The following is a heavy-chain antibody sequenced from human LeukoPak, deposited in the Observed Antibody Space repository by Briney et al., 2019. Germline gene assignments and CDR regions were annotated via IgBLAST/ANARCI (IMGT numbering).Heavy chain of an antibody. J-gene: IGHJ6*03. CDR1: GGTFSSYA. V-gene: IGHV1-69*05. D-gene: IGHD2-2*01. CDR2: IIPIFGTA. CDR3: ARVYCSSTSCLPPDYYYYYMDV. Sequence: SVKVSCKASGGTFSSYAISWVRQAPGQGLEWMGGIIPIFGTANYAQKFQGGVTITTDESTSTAYMELSSLRSEDTAVYYCARVYCSSTSCLPPDYYYYYMDVWGKGTTVTVSS.